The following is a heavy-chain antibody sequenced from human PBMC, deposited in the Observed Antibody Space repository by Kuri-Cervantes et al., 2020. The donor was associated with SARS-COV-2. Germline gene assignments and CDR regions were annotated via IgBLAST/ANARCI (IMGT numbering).Heavy chain of an antibody. Sequence: GGSLRLSCAPSGFIFSGSALHWVRQAPGGGLEWVGRSLMKADNYATDLPLSIRSRFTFSRDDSQSTAYLQMNSLTIGDTAAYYWNKTPPRYRYTWWDAFDFWGPGTSVTVSS. CDR2: SLMKADNYAT. D-gene: IGHD1-1*01. J-gene: IGHJ3*01. CDR1: GFIFSGSA. CDR3: NKTPPRYRYTWWDAFDF. V-gene: IGHV3-73*01.